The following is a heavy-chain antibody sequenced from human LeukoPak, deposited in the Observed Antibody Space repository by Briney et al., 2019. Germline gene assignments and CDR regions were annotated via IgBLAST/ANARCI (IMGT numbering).Heavy chain of an antibody. Sequence: KASETLSLTCTVSGGSINSYYWSWIRQPPGKGLEWLGYIYYSGSTNYNPSLKDRVTMSVDTSKKQFSLTLSSMTAADTAVYYCARGPTSVEFRNWYFDLWGRGTLVTVSS. CDR1: GGSINSYY. V-gene: IGHV4-59*12. CDR3: ARGPTSVEFRNWYFDL. D-gene: IGHD1-1*01. J-gene: IGHJ2*01. CDR2: IYYSGST.